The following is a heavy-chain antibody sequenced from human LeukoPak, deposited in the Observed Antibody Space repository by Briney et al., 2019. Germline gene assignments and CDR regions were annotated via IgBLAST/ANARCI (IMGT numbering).Heavy chain of an antibody. J-gene: IGHJ4*02. D-gene: IGHD5-24*01. CDR2: INYSGTT. Sequence: SSETLSLTCTASGGSISSSGYYWGWIRQPLGKGLEWIASINYSGTTYYNPSLKSRVTISEDRSKNQFSLKLSSVTAADMAVYYCARLRDGRWLLEYWGQGTLVTVSS. CDR3: ARLRDGRWLLEY. V-gene: IGHV4-39*01. CDR1: GGSISSSGYY.